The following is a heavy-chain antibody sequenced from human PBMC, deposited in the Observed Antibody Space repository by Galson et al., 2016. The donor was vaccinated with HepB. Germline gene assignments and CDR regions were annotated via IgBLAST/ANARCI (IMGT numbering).Heavy chain of an antibody. CDR1: GFTFSTYS. CDR3: ARDHDWAFDY. V-gene: IGHV3-48*02. CDR2: IRGGNTNT. D-gene: IGHD3-9*01. J-gene: IGHJ4*02. Sequence: SLRLSCAASGFTFSTYSMNWVRQAPGKGLEWIAYIRGGNTNTDYAVSVKGWFTISRDDATNSLFLQMNSLRDEDTAIYYCARDHDWAFDYWGQGTLVSVSS.